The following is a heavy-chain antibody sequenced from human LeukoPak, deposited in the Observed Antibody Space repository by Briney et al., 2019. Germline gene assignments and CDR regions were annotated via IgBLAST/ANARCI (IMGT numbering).Heavy chain of an antibody. D-gene: IGHD2-15*01. CDR1: GGTFSSYA. J-gene: IGHJ4*02. CDR3: ARVSLGHCSGGSCYSGPFDY. CDR2: IIPIFGTA. Sequence: SVKVSCKASGGTFSSYAISWVRQAPGQGLEWMGGIIPIFGTANYAQKFQGRVTITTDESTSTAYMELSSLRSEDTAVHYCARVSLGHCSGGSCYSGPFDYWGQGTLVTVSS. V-gene: IGHV1-69*05.